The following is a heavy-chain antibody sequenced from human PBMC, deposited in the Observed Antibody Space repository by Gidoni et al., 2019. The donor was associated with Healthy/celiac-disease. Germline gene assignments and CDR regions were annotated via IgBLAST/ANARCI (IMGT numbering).Heavy chain of an antibody. V-gene: IGHV1-2*02. J-gene: IGHJ4*02. CDR1: GSTFTGYY. Sequence: QVQLVQSGAEVKKPGASVTVSCKASGSTFTGYYMHWVRQAPGQGLEWMGWINPNSGGTNYAQKFQGRVTMTRETSISTAYMELSRLRSDDTAVYYCARDRTFRDGYNLDFDYWGQGTLVTVSS. CDR3: ARDRTFRDGYNLDFDY. D-gene: IGHD5-12*01. CDR2: INPNSGGT.